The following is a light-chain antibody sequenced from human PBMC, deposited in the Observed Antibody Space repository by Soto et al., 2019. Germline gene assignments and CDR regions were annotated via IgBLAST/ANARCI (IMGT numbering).Light chain of an antibody. J-gene: IGKJ5*01. V-gene: IGKV1-27*01. CDR2: ASS. CDR3: QQYGNVPIT. CDR1: QGIHNY. Sequence: DIEMTQSPSSLSASFGDRVAITCRASQGIHNYLDWYQQRPGKVPKLLIYASSALQSGVPSRFSGSGSGTDFTLTISSLQPEDVETYYCQQYGNVPITFGQGTRLEIK.